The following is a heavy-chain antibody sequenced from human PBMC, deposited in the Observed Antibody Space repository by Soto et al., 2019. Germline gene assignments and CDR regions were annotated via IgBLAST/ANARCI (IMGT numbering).Heavy chain of an antibody. CDR2: ISSSSSYI. V-gene: IGHV3-21*01. CDR3: ARGEDDYGDQGAG. Sequence: GGSLRLSCAASGFTFSSYSMNWVRQAPGKGLEWVSSISSSSSYIYYADSVKGRFTISRDNAKNSLYLQMNSLRAEDTAVYYCARGEDDYGDQGAGWGQGTLVTVSS. J-gene: IGHJ4*02. CDR1: GFTFSSYS. D-gene: IGHD4-17*01.